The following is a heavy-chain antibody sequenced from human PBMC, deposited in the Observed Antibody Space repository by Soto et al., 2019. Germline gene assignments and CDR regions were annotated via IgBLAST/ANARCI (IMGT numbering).Heavy chain of an antibody. CDR2: VHYTGSA. CDR3: AREYYYDGSPPFYYFDC. V-gene: IGHV4-59*11. CDR1: GDSISTHY. J-gene: IGHJ4*02. D-gene: IGHD3-22*01. Sequence: SETLSLTCTVSGDSISTHYWTWIRQPPGKGLEWIAYVHYTGSATYNSSLKSRVTISVDTSKNQISLKVYSVTAADTAVYYCAREYYYDGSPPFYYFDCWGQGSLVTVSS.